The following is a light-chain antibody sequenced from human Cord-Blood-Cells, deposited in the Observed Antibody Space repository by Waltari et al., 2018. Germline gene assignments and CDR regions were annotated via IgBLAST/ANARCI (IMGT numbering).Light chain of an antibody. CDR3: QQYNSYSMYT. Sequence: DIQMTQSPSTLSASVGDRVTITCRVSQSISSWLAWYKQKPGKAPKLLIYKASSLESGVPSRFSGSGSVTEFTLTISSLQPDDFATYYCQQYNSYSMYTFGQGTKLEIK. CDR1: QSISSW. V-gene: IGKV1-5*03. CDR2: KAS. J-gene: IGKJ2*01.